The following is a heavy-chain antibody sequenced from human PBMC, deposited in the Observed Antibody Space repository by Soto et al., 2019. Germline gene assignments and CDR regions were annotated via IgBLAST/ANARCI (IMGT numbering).Heavy chain of an antibody. CDR2: IYPGDSDT. D-gene: IGHD3-3*01. J-gene: IGHJ5*02. CDR1: GYSFTSYW. V-gene: IGHV5-51*01. Sequence: PGESLKISCKGSGYSFTSYWIGWVRQMPGKGLEWMGIIYPGDSDTRYSPSFQGQVTISADKSISTAYLQWSSLKASDTAMYYCARQDYDFWSGYPWGRFDPWGQGTLVTVS. CDR3: ARQDYDFWSGYPWGRFDP.